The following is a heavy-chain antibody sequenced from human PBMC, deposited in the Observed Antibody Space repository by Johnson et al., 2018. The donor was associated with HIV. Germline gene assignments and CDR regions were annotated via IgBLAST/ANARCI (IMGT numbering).Heavy chain of an antibody. CDR1: GFTFSSYG. V-gene: IGHV3-33*01. CDR2: IWYDGSNK. Sequence: VQLVESGGGVVQPGRSLRLSCAASGFTFSSYGMHWVRQAPGKGLEWVAVIWYDGSNKYYADSVNGRFTISRDNSKNTLYLEMKSLRAEDTAVYYCAREGPSERAGFDSWGRGTMVTVSS. J-gene: IGHJ3*02. CDR3: AREGPSERAGFDS.